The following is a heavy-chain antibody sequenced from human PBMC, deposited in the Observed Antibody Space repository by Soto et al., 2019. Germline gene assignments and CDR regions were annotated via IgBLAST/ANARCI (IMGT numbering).Heavy chain of an antibody. CDR1: GFTFTTHA. Sequence: ASVKVSCKTSGFTFTTHAIHWVRQAPGQRFEWMGWINAGNGNTKYSQRFQDRVTISRDTSASTAYMELSSLTSEDRAVYYCASVRYYYDSSGYYPQSSLETHFDYWGQGTLVTVSS. J-gene: IGHJ4*02. D-gene: IGHD3-22*01. V-gene: IGHV1-3*01. CDR3: ASVRYYYDSSGYYPQSSLETHFDY. CDR2: INAGNGNT.